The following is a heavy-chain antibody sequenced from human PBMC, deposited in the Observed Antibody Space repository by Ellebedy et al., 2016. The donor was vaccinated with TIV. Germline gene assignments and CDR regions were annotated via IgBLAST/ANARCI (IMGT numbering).Heavy chain of an antibody. Sequence: SETLSLXXTVSGGSISSSSYNWGWIRQPPGKGLEWFGNIYYGGNTYYNPSLKSRVTISVDTSRNQFSLELSSVTAADTAVYYCARAEGIAVAGAGWGQGTLVTVSS. CDR2: IYYGGNT. CDR3: ARAEGIAVAGAG. J-gene: IGHJ4*02. CDR1: GGSISSSSYN. D-gene: IGHD6-19*01. V-gene: IGHV4-39*07.